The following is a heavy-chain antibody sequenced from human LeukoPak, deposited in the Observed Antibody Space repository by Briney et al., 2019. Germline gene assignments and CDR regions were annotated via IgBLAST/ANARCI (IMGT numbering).Heavy chain of an antibody. CDR2: ITPSGTT. CDR1: GFTFSDYY. Sequence: GGSLRLSCTASGFTFSDYYMSWIRQAPGKGLEWVSYITPSGTTKYADSVKGRFTISRDNAKKSFYLQMNNLRAEDTAVYSCARYQQLVHDAFDIWGRGTMVTVSS. V-gene: IGHV3-11*01. J-gene: IGHJ3*02. D-gene: IGHD6-13*01. CDR3: ARYQQLVHDAFDI.